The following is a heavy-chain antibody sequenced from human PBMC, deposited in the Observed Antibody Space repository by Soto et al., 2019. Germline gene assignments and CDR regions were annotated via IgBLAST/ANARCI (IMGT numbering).Heavy chain of an antibody. CDR1: GFTFDDYA. D-gene: IGHD3-16*01. CDR2: ITWNRGVI. CDR3: AKASYEHSSYFFAS. V-gene: IGHV3-9*01. J-gene: IGHJ4*02. Sequence: VQLVESGGGLVRPGGSLTLSCEASGFTFDDYAMHWVRQTPEKGLEWVSGITWNRGVIAYAASVRGRFTISRDNAKSFLYLQMDSLRPEDTGFYYCAKASYEHSSYFFASWGQGTLVSLSS.